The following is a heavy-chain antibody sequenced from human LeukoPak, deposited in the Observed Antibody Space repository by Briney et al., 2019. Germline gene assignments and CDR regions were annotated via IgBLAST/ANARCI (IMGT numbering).Heavy chain of an antibody. CDR3: ATGSSRRVWGLLWEPLAGEYFQH. V-gene: IGHV1-24*01. CDR1: GYTLTELS. Sequence: VSVKVSCKVSGYTLTELSMHWVRQAPGKGLEWMGGFDPEDGETIYAQKFQGRVTMTEDTSTDTAYMELSSLRSEDTAVYYCATGSSRRVWGLLWEPLAGEYFQHWGQGTLVTVSS. D-gene: IGHD3-10*01. CDR2: FDPEDGET. J-gene: IGHJ1*01.